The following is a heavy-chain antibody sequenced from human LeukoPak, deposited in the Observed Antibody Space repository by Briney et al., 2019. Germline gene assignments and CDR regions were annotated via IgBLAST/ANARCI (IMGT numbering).Heavy chain of an antibody. J-gene: IGHJ6*03. D-gene: IGHD3-10*01. CDR3: ARGNYYGSGYYYYYMDV. CDR2: IIPIFGTA. CDR1: GYTFTSYA. Sequence: GASVKVSCKASGYTFTSYAMNWVRQAPGQGLEWMGGIIPIFGTANYAQKFQGRVTITADESTSTAYMELSSLRSEDTAVYYCARGNYYGSGYYYYYMDVWGKGTTVTISS. V-gene: IGHV1-69*13.